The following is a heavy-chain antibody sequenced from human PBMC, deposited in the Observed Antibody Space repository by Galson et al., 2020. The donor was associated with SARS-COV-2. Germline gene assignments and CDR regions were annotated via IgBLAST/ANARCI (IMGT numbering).Heavy chain of an antibody. V-gene: IGHV4-39*01. Sequence: ASETLSLRCTVSGGPIYRSDYYWGWIRQPPGKGLEWIGSIFSSGTTYINPSLKSPVTISVDMADNQISLKLRSVTAADTAVYYCARHGAAHTAVWSGIEFWGRGAPVSVSS. CDR1: GGPIYRSDYY. D-gene: IGHD6-13*01. CDR3: ARHGAAHTAVWSGIEF. CDR2: IFSSGTT. J-gene: IGHJ4*02.